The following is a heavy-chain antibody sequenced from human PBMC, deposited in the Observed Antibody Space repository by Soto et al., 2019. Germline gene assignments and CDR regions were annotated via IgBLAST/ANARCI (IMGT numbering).Heavy chain of an antibody. CDR3: ARDRSLTGYIPVNWFDP. Sequence: GGSLRLSCAASGFMFSVYTMNWVRQAPGKGLEWVSSISSSSSYIYYADSVKGRFTISRDNAKNSLYLQMNSLRAEDTAVYYCARDRSLTGYIPVNWFDPWDQGTLVTVSS. CDR2: ISSSSSYI. CDR1: GFMFSVYT. J-gene: IGHJ5*02. V-gene: IGHV3-21*01. D-gene: IGHD3-9*01.